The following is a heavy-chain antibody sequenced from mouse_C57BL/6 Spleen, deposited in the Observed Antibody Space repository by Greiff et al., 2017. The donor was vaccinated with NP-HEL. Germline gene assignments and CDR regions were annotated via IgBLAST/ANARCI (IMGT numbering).Heavy chain of an antibody. CDR3: ARDGGYDRGYYFDY. CDR2: ISSGSSTI. Sequence: EVKLVESGGGLVKPGGSLKLSCAASGFTFSDYGMHWVRQAPEKGLEWVAYISSGSSTIYYADTVKGRFTLSRDNAKNTLFLPMTSLRSEDTAMYYCARDGGYDRGYYFDYWGQGTTLTVSS. D-gene: IGHD2-2*01. V-gene: IGHV5-17*01. J-gene: IGHJ2*01. CDR1: GFTFSDYG.